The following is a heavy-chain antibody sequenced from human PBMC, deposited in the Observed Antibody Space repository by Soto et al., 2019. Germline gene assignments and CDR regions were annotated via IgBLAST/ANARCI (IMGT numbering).Heavy chain of an antibody. V-gene: IGHV1-18*04. J-gene: IGHJ4*02. CDR1: GYMFTTYG. Sequence: ASVKVSCKASGYMFTTYGISWVRQAPGQGLEWMAWISAYNGAKKYSRNFEDRVTMTTHTSTTTVYMELRNLTSDDTATYFCARPGGGMAPRPLEYWGRGTLVTVSS. CDR3: ARPGGGMAPRPLEY. CDR2: ISAYNGAK. D-gene: IGHD6-6*01.